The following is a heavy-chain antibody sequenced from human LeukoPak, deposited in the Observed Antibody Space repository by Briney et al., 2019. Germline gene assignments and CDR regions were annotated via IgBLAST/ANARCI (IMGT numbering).Heavy chain of an antibody. CDR1: GGSISSNIHY. CDR3: ARRGSSSSTLDYYFDY. CDR2: IYYSGST. Sequence: PETLSLTCTVSGGSISSNIHYWGWIRQPPGKGLEWIGSIYYSGSTYYNPSLKSRVTISVDTSKNQFSLKLSSVTAADTAVYYCARRGSSSSTLDYYFDYWGQGTLVTVSS. D-gene: IGHD6-6*01. V-gene: IGHV4-39*01. J-gene: IGHJ4*02.